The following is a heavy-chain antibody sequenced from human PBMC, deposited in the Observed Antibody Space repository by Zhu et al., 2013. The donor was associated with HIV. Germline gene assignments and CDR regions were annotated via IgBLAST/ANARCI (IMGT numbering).Heavy chain of an antibody. CDR2: IYYSGST. CDR3: ARTTMLRGVLYYYYYMDV. V-gene: IGHV4-39*07. D-gene: IGHD3-10*01. CDR1: GGSISSSSYY. Sequence: QVQLQESGPGLVKPSETLSLTCTVSGGSISSSSYYWGWIRQPPGKGLEWIGSIYYSGSTYYNPSLKSRVTISVDTSKNQFSLKLSSVTAADTAVYYCARTTMLRGVLYYYYYMDVWGKGTTVTVSS. J-gene: IGHJ6*03.